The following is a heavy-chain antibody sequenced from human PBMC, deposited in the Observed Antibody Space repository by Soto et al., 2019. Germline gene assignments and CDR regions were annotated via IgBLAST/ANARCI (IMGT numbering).Heavy chain of an antibody. CDR1: GFTFSSYA. CDR2: ISYDGSNK. Sequence: QVQLVESGGGVVQPGRSLRLSCAASGFTFSSYAMHWVRQAPGKGLEWVAVISYDGSNKYYAESVKGRFTISRDNSKNTLALQMNSLRAVDTAVYYCARERPYSGSGTAFDYWGQGTLVTVSS. J-gene: IGHJ4*02. V-gene: IGHV3-30-3*01. D-gene: IGHD3-10*01. CDR3: ARERPYSGSGTAFDY.